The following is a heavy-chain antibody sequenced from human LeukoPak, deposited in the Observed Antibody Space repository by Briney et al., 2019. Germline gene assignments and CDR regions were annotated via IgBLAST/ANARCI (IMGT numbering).Heavy chain of an antibody. CDR2: MNPNSGST. D-gene: IGHD6-6*01. CDR1: GYTLTSYD. J-gene: IGHJ4*02. Sequence: ASVKVSCKASGYTLTSYDINWVRQATGQGLEWMGWMNPNSGSTGYAQKFQGRVTITRNTSISTAYMELSSLRSEDTAMYYCAIQYSSSSRFDYWGQGTLVTVSS. V-gene: IGHV1-8*03. CDR3: AIQYSSSSRFDY.